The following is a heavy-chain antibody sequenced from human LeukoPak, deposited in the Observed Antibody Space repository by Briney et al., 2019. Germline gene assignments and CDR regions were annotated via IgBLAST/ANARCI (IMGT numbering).Heavy chain of an antibody. CDR2: ISCCNGNT. J-gene: IGHJ4*02. V-gene: IGHV1-18*01. D-gene: IGHD2-15*01. CDR3: GSGIAATFELYSDY. Sequence: ASVKVSCKASGYTFTKYGITWVRQAPGQGLEWMGWISCCNGNTNYAQKLQGRVTMTTDTSTSTAYMELRSLRSDDTALYYCGSGIAATFELYSDYWGQGTLVTVSS. CDR1: GYTFTKYG.